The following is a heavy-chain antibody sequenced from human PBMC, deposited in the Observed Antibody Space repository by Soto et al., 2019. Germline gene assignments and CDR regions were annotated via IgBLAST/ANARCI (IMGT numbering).Heavy chain of an antibody. CDR2: IYYSGST. CDR3: ARQVVVVPAALRLYSSSSGGDWFDP. V-gene: IGHV4-39*01. D-gene: IGHD2-2*01. Sequence: SETLSLTCTVSGGSISSSSYYWGWIRQPPGKGLEWIGSIYYSGSTYYNPSLKSRFTISVDTSKNQFSLKLSSVTAADTAVYYCARQVVVVPAALRLYSSSSGGDWFDPWGQGTLVTVSS. J-gene: IGHJ5*02. CDR1: GGSISSSSYY.